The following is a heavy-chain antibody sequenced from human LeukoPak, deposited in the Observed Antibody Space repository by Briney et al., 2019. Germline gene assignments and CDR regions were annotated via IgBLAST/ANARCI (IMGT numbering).Heavy chain of an antibody. D-gene: IGHD5-18*01. V-gene: IGHV1-2*02. CDR2: INAKSGGT. Sequence: ASVKVSCQASGYTFTGFYMHWVRQAPGQGLEWMGWINAKSGGTNYAQKFRGRVTMTRDTSISTAYMELSSLRSDDTAVYYCAREFNRYSYGLYWGQGTLVTVSS. CDR3: AREFNRYSYGLY. CDR1: GYTFTGFY. J-gene: IGHJ4*02.